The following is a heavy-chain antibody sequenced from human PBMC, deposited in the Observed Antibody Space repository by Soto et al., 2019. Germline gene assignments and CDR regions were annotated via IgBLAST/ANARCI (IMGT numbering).Heavy chain of an antibody. V-gene: IGHV3-23*01. CDR2: ISGSGGTT. J-gene: IGHJ6*02. Sequence: GGSLRLSCAASGFTFSTYAMSWVRQTPGKGLEWVSAISGSGGTTYYADSVKGRFTISRDNAKNSLYLQMNSLRDEDTAVYYCARPEYSSSSYGMDVWGQGTTVTVSS. D-gene: IGHD6-6*01. CDR1: GFTFSTYA. CDR3: ARPEYSSSSYGMDV.